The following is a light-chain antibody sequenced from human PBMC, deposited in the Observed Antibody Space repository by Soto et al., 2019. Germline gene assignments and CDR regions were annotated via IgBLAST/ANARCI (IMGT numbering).Light chain of an antibody. CDR2: WAS. CDR1: QSVLHSSNNKNY. V-gene: IGKV4-1*01. J-gene: IGKJ4*01. Sequence: DIVMTQSPDSLAVSLGERATINCKSSQSVLHSSNNKNYLAWYQQKPGQPPKLLIYWASTRESGVPDRFSGSGSGTDFTLTISSLQAEDVAVYYCQQYYSTPLTSGGGTKVEIK. CDR3: QQYYSTPLT.